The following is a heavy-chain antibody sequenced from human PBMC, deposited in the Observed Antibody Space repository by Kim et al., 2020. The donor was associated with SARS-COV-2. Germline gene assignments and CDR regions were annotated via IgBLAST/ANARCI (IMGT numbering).Heavy chain of an antibody. CDR3: ARSFPTVTGMDV. D-gene: IGHD4-17*01. J-gene: IGHJ6*02. CDR1: GFTFNNYN. CDR2: ISSTNSEI. Sequence: GGSLRLSCAASGFTFNNYNINWVRQAPGKGLEWVSFISSTNSEIYYGDPVKGRFTISRDNAKNLVYLQMYNLRAEDTAVYYCARSFPTVTGMDVWGRGTTVTVSS. V-gene: IGHV3-21*06.